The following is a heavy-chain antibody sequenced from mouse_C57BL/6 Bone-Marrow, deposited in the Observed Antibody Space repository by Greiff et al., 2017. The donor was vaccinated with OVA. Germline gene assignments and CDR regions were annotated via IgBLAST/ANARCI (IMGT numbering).Heavy chain of an antibody. CDR2: ISSGGDYT. CDR1: GFTFSSYA. V-gene: IGHV5-9-1*02. CDR3: ARQEGSIDY. Sequence: DVQLVESGEGLVQPGGSLKLSCAASGFTFSSYAMYWVRQTPEKRLEWVAYISSGGDYTYYADTVKGRFTISRDNARNTLYLQMSRLKSEDTAMYYCARQEGSIDYGGQGTGATVS. J-gene: IGHJ4*01.